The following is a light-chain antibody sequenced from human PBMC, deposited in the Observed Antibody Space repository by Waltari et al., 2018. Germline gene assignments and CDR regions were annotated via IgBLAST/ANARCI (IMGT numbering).Light chain of an antibody. V-gene: IGKV3-20*01. J-gene: IGKJ1*01. CDR2: DAS. Sequence: EIVLTQSPGTLSLSPGERATLSCRASQCVSRTLALYQQKPGQAPRPLIYDASSRATGIPDRCSGSGSGTDFSLTISRLEPEDFAVYYCQKYGTLPATFGQGTKVEIK. CDR1: QCVSRT. CDR3: QKYGTLPAT.